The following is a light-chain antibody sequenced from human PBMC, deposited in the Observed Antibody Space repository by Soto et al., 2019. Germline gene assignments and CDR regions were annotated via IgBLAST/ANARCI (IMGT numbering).Light chain of an antibody. CDR2: DAS. CDR1: QNINRR. Sequence: DIQMTQSPSTPSASVGDRLTIPCRASQNINRRLAWYQQKPGKAPNLLIYDASSLESGVPARFSGGGSGTEFTLTISSLQPDDFATYYCQHYNSYSEAFGQGTKVDI. V-gene: IGKV1-5*01. CDR3: QHYNSYSEA. J-gene: IGKJ1*01.